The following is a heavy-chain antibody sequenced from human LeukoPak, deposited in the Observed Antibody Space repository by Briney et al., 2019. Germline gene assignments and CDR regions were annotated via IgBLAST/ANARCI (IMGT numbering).Heavy chain of an antibody. CDR2: IWYDGSNK. Sequence: GGSLRLSCAASGFTFSSYGMHWVRQAPGKGLEWVAVIWYDGSNKYYADSVKGRFTISRDNSKNTLYLQMNSLRAEDTAVYYCARGYYYDSSGYYYDYWGQGTLVTVSS. V-gene: IGHV3-33*01. J-gene: IGHJ4*02. CDR3: ARGYYYDSSGYYYDY. D-gene: IGHD3-22*01. CDR1: GFTFSSYG.